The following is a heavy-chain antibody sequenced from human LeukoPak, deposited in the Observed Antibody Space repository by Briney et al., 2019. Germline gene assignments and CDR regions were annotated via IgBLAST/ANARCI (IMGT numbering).Heavy chain of an antibody. Sequence: PGGSLRLSCVGSSIRFADHWMLWVRQVPGKPPAWVARSDRDGVVREYADSVKGRFTIPRDNARSTIHLEMNRLKVEDTAIYYCVASRWSGALDFWGQGSLVTVSS. V-gene: IGHV3-74*01. CDR2: SDRDGVVR. J-gene: IGHJ4*02. CDR1: SIRFADHW. D-gene: IGHD3-3*01. CDR3: VASRWSGALDF.